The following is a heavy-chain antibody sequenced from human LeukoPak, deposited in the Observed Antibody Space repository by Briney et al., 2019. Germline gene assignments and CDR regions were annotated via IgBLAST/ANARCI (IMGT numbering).Heavy chain of an antibody. CDR2: AADSGST. D-gene: IGHD1-1*01. V-gene: IGHV4-59*12. J-gene: IGHJ4*02. Sequence: SETLSLTCTVSGDSMSDYFWTWIRQPPGKGLEWIGYAADSGSTNYNPSLKSRVTISVDTSKNQFSLKLSSVTAADTAVYYCARARVRRGTVDYWGQGTLVTVSS. CDR1: GDSMSDYF. CDR3: ARARVRRGTVDY.